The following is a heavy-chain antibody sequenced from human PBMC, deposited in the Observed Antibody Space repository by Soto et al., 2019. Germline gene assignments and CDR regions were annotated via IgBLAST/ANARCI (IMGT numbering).Heavy chain of an antibody. CDR1: GGSFSGYY. Sequence: ETLSLTCAVYGGSFSGYYWSWIRQPPGKGLEWIGEINHSGSTNYNPSLKSRVTISVDTSKNQFSLKLSSVTAADTAVYYCATSGGYCSGGSCYYWGQGXLVTVSS. J-gene: IGHJ4*02. D-gene: IGHD2-15*01. CDR3: ATSGGYCSGGSCYY. CDR2: INHSGST. V-gene: IGHV4-34*01.